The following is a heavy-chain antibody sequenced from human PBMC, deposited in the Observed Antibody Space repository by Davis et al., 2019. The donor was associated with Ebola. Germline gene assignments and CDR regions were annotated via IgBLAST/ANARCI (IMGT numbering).Heavy chain of an antibody. J-gene: IGHJ4*02. V-gene: IGHV4-34*01. Sequence: PSETLSLTCAVNGGPFSAYYWTYIRQSPGMGLEWIGEINHIGISSYNPALKTRVRMSVDPSKNQFSLRLRSVTAADTAVYYCARDNGGNGNFDSWGQGTLVTVSS. CDR3: ARDNGGNGNFDS. CDR2: INHIGIS. CDR1: GGPFSAYY. D-gene: IGHD4-23*01.